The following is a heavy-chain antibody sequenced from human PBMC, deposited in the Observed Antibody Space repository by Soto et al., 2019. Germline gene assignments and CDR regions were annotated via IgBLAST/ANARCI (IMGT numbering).Heavy chain of an antibody. D-gene: IGHD1-26*01. V-gene: IGHV4-28*01. Sequence: QVQLQESGPGLVKPSDTLSLTCDVSGYSISSSNWWGGIRQHPGQGLEWIGYIYHSGTTYYNPSLKSRVTMSVDQSKNQFSLKLTSVTAVDTAVYYCARREIQDPIDYWGQGTLVTVSS. J-gene: IGHJ4*02. CDR2: IYHSGTT. CDR1: GYSISSSNW. CDR3: ARREIQDPIDY.